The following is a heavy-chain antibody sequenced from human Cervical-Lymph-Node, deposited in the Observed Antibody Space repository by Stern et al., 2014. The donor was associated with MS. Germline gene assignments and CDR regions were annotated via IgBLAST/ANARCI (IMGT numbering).Heavy chain of an antibody. D-gene: IGHD3-16*01. CDR1: GFTFDDYG. Sequence: EVQLVQSGGDVVRPGGSLRLSCAVSGFTFDDYGMTWVRQAPGKGLEWVSGIAWHGGNTGYADSVKGRFTILRDDAKTSLYLQMSSLRAEDTALYYCARGYYPDTSSYLDYWGQGTLVTVSS. CDR2: IAWHGGNT. V-gene: IGHV3-20*04. CDR3: ARGYYPDTSSYLDY. J-gene: IGHJ4*02.